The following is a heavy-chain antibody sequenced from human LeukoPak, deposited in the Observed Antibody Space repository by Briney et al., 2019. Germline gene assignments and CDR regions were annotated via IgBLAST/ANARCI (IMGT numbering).Heavy chain of an antibody. CDR2: INPSGGST. V-gene: IGHV1-46*01. Sequence: ASVEVSCKASGYTFTSYYMHWVRQAPGQGLEWMGIINPSGGSTSYAQKFQGRVTMTRDTSTSTVYMELSSLRSEDTAVYYCATAPPARYGGYVEGDFDYWGQGTLVTVSS. CDR3: ATAPPARYGGYVEGDFDY. CDR1: GYTFTSYY. J-gene: IGHJ4*02. D-gene: IGHD5-12*01.